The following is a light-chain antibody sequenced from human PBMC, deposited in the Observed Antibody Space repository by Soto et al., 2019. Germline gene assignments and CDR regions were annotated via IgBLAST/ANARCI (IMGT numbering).Light chain of an antibody. CDR3: QQYGISPRT. V-gene: IGKV3-20*01. J-gene: IGKJ1*01. Sequence: EIVLTQSPGTLSLSPGERATLSCRASQSVTSNYLARYQQKPGQAPRLLIYGVSSRATGIPDRFSGSGSGTDFTLTISRLEPEDFAVYYCQQYGISPRTFGQGTKVDIK. CDR1: QSVTSNY. CDR2: GVS.